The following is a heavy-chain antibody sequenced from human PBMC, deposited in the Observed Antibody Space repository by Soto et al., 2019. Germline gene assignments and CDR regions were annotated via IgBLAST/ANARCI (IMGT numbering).Heavy chain of an antibody. CDR2: IYYSGST. Sequence: SETLSLTCTVSGGSISSYYWSWIRQPPGKGLEWIGYIYYSGSTNYNPSLKSRVTISVDTSKNQFSLKLSSVTAADTAVYYCARESPSGYSYGYYFDYWGQGTLVTVSS. V-gene: IGHV4-59*01. D-gene: IGHD5-18*01. J-gene: IGHJ4*02. CDR1: GGSISSYY. CDR3: ARESPSGYSYGYYFDY.